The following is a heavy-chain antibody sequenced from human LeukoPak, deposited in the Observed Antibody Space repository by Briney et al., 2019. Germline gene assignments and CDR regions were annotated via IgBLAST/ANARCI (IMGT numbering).Heavy chain of an antibody. CDR3: ARRRRGSSGSYYFDY. J-gene: IGHJ4*02. CDR2: IIPIFGTA. CDR1: GGTFSSYA. V-gene: IGHV1-69*13. D-gene: IGHD1-26*01. Sequence: SVKVSCKASGGTFSSYAISWVRQAPGQGLEWMGGIIPIFGTANYAQKFQGRVTITADESTSTAYMELSSLRSEDTAVYYCARRRRGSSGSYYFDYWGQGTLVTVSS.